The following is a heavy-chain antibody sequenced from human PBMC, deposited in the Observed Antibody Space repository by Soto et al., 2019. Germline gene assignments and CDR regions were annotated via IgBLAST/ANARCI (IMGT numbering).Heavy chain of an antibody. D-gene: IGHD3-22*01. V-gene: IGHV1-3*01. Sequence: GASVKASCKASGYTFTCYAMHWVRQAPGQRLEWMGWINAGNGNTKYSQKFQGRVTITRDTSASTAYMELSSLRSEDTAVYYCARDYLPGDSSGYYYPVGHYGMDVWGQGTTVTVSS. CDR1: GYTFTCYA. CDR2: INAGNGNT. CDR3: ARDYLPGDSSGYYYPVGHYGMDV. J-gene: IGHJ6*02.